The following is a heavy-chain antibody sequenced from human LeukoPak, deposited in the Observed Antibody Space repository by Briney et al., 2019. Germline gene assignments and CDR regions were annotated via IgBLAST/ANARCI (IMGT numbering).Heavy chain of an antibody. D-gene: IGHD1-26*01. Sequence: PSETLSLTCAVYGWSFRGYFWGWVRQTPGKGLEWLGEITHNGGTNYMPSLSGRVSVFQDVSKNQFSLKLSSVTAADTGVYYCARGNSGSHWGDHYFYMDVWGKGTTVIVSS. J-gene: IGHJ6*03. CDR3: ARGNSGSHWGDHYFYMDV. V-gene: IGHV4-34*01. CDR1: GWSFRGYF. CDR2: ITHNGGT.